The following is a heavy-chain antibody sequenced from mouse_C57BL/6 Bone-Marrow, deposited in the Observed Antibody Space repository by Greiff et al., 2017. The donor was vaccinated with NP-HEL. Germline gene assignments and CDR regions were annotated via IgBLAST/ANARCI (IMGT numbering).Heavy chain of an antibody. J-gene: IGHJ4*01. Sequence: VQLKQSGPELVKPGASVKISCKASGYSFTGYYMNWVKQSPEKSLEWIGEINPSTGGTTYNQKFKAKATLTVDKSSSTAYMQLKSLTSEDSAVYYCARRAQADYYYAMDYWGQGTSVTVSS. CDR3: ARRAQADYYYAMDY. D-gene: IGHD3-2*02. CDR1: GYSFTGYY. CDR2: INPSTGGT. V-gene: IGHV1-42*01.